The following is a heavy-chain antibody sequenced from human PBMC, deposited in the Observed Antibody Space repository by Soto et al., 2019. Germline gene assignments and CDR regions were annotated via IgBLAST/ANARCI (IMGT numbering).Heavy chain of an antibody. V-gene: IGHV3-15*01. J-gene: IGHJ4*02. CDR3: TWKGATFDY. Sequence: GGSLRLSCAASGFTFSGAWMNWVRQPPGKGLKLVGLIRSKTSGGTADYAAPVKGRFTVSRDDSKNTLYLQMNSLKTEDTAMYYCTWKGATFDYWGQGTLVTVSS. D-gene: IGHD1-26*01. CDR1: GFTFSGAW. CDR2: IRSKTSGGTA.